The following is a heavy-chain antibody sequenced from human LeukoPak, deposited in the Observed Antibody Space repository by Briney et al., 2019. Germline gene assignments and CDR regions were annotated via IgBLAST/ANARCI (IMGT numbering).Heavy chain of an antibody. J-gene: IGHJ4*02. D-gene: IGHD3-10*01. CDR1: GFTFSDYY. Sequence: GGSLRLSCAASGFTFSDYYMSWIRQAPGKGLEWLSYISSSGNTIYYADSVKGRFTISRDNTKNSLYLQMSSLRAEDTAVYYRARDLVRHYYGSGSYDYWGQGTLVTVSS. CDR3: ARDLVRHYYGSGSYDY. V-gene: IGHV3-11*01. CDR2: ISSSGNTI.